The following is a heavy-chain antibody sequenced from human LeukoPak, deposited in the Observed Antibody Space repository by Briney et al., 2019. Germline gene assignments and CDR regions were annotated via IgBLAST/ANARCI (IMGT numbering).Heavy chain of an antibody. Sequence: PGGSLRLSCAASGFTFSSYLMSWVRQAPGKGLEWVANIKQDGSEKYYVDSVKGRFTISRDNAKNSLYLQMNSLRAEDTAVYYCARVKPYYYYYGMDVWGQGTTVTVSS. V-gene: IGHV3-7*01. CDR1: GFTFSSYL. J-gene: IGHJ6*02. CDR3: ARVKPYYYYYGMDV. CDR2: IKQDGSEK.